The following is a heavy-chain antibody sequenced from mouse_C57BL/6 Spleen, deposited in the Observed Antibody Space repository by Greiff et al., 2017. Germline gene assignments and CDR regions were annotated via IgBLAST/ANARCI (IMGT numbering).Heavy chain of an antibody. V-gene: IGHV1-42*01. CDR2: INPSTGGT. CDR3: ARSGSITTVYAMDY. CDR1: GYSFTGYY. D-gene: IGHD1-1*01. Sequence: EVQLQQSGPELVKPGASVKISCKASGYSFTGYYMNWVKQSPEKSLEWIGEINPSTGGTTYNQKFKAKATLTVDKSSSTAYMQLKSLTSEDSAVYYCARSGSITTVYAMDYWGQGTSVTVSS. J-gene: IGHJ4*01.